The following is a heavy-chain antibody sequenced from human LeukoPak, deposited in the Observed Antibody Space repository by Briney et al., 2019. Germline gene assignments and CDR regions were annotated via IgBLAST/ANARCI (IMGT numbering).Heavy chain of an antibody. CDR3: TRAPYRAFDI. J-gene: IGHJ3*02. V-gene: IGHV6-1*01. D-gene: IGHD2-2*01. Sequence: SQTLSLTCAISGDSVSSINAAWNWIRQSPSRGLEWLGRTYYRSTWGSDYAVSVRSRIIISPDTSKNQFSLQLNSVTPEDTAVYYCTRAPYRAFDIWGQGTMVTVSS. CDR1: GDSVSSINAA. CDR2: TYYRSTWGS.